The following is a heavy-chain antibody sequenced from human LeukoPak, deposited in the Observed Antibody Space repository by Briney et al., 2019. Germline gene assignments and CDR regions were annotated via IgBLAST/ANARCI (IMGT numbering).Heavy chain of an antibody. D-gene: IGHD4/OR15-4a*01. V-gene: IGHV3-23*01. Sequence: PGGSLRLSCAASGFTFSSYAMTWGRQAPGKGLEWVSTITGSAAGPYYADSVKGRFTISRDNSKNTLYLQMNSLRAEDTAVYFCAKDYGTNPFDYWGQGTLVTVSS. CDR3: AKDYGTNPFDY. CDR2: ITGSAAGP. J-gene: IGHJ4*02. CDR1: GFTFSSYA.